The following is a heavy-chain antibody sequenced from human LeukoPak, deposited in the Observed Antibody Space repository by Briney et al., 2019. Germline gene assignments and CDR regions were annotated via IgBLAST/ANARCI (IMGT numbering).Heavy chain of an antibody. J-gene: IGHJ4*02. CDR1: GFTFSSYA. CDR3: AKSKRGYSYGLGDY. D-gene: IGHD5-18*01. V-gene: IGHV3-30*04. CDR2: ISYDGSNK. Sequence: PGGSLRLSCAASGFTFSSYAMHWVRQAPGKGLEWVAVISYDGSNKYYADSVKGRFTISRDNSKNTLYLQMNSLRAEDTAVYYCAKSKRGYSYGLGDYWGQGTLVTVSS.